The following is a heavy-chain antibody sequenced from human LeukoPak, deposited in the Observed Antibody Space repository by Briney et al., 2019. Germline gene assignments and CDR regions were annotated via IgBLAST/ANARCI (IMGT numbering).Heavy chain of an antibody. CDR1: GGSISSYY. V-gene: IGHV4-59*12. Sequence: PSETLSLTCTVSGGSISSYYWSWIRQPPGKGLEWIGNIYYSGSTYYNPSLKSRVTISVDTSKNQFSLKLSSVTAADTAVYYCARDQGRWLVRTFDYWGQGTLVTVSS. J-gene: IGHJ4*02. CDR2: IYYSGST. D-gene: IGHD6-19*01. CDR3: ARDQGRWLVRTFDY.